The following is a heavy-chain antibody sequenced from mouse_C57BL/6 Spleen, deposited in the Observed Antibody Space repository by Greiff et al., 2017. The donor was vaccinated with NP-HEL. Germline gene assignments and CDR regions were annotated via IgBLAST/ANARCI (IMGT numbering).Heavy chain of an antibody. D-gene: IGHD2-14*01. CDR3: ARGGVLRASYAMDY. J-gene: IGHJ4*01. V-gene: IGHV1-64*01. CDR1: GYTFTSYW. CDR2: IHPNSGST. Sequence: QVQLQQSGAELVKPGASVKLSCKASGYTFTSYWMHWVKQRPGQGLEWIGMIHPNSGSTNYNEKFKSKATLTVDKSSSTAYMQLSSLTSEDSAVYYCARGGVLRASYAMDYWGQGTSVTVSS.